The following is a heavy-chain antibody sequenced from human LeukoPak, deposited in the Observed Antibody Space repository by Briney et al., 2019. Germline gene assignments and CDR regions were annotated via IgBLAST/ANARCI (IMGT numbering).Heavy chain of an antibody. CDR1: GFTFSSYS. D-gene: IGHD6-6*01. CDR2: ISSSSSYI. V-gene: IGHV3-21*01. CDR3: ARVKGYSSSSNDYYYYMDV. Sequence: PGGSLRLSCAASGFTFSSYSMNWVRQAPGKGLEWVSSISSSSSYIYYADSVKGRFTISRDSAKNSLYLQMNSLRAEDTAVYYCARVKGYSSSSNDYYYYMDVWGKGTTVTVSS. J-gene: IGHJ6*03.